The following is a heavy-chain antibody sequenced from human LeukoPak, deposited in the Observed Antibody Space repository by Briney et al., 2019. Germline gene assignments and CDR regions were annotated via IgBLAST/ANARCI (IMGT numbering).Heavy chain of an antibody. V-gene: IGHV4-4*07. CDR1: GGSISSYY. Sequence: PSETLSLTCTVSGGSISSYYWSWIRQPAGKGLEWIGRIYTSGSTNYNPSLKSRVTMSVDTSKNQFSLKLSSVTAADTAVYYCARDFYDGSGTNYYYYYYMDVWGKGTTVTISS. J-gene: IGHJ6*03. D-gene: IGHD3-22*01. CDR3: ARDFYDGSGTNYYYYYYMDV. CDR2: IYTSGST.